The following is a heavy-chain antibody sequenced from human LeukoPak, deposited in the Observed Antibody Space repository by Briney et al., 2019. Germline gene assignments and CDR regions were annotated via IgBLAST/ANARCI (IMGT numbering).Heavy chain of an antibody. J-gene: IGHJ5*02. V-gene: IGHV3-9*01. Sequence: GGSLRLSCAASGFTFDDYAMHWVRQAPGKGLEWVSGISWNGGSMDYAGSVKGRFTISRDNAKNSLYLQMNSLRVEDTALYCCAKGLSSGWSDNCFDPWGQGTLVTVSS. CDR1: GFTFDDYA. CDR2: ISWNGGSM. CDR3: AKGLSSGWSDNCFDP. D-gene: IGHD6-19*01.